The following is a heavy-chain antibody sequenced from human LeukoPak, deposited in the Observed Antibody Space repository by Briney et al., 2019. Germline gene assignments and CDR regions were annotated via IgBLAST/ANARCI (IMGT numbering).Heavy chain of an antibody. Sequence: SETLSLTCVVYGGYFWTWIRQSPGKGLEWIGEINQSGSTNYNPSLRSRVTISVDKSKNQFSLRLRSVTAADTAMYYCARQAGNSIGWYYWFDPWGQGTLVTVSS. J-gene: IGHJ5*02. CDR2: INQSGST. CDR1: GGYF. D-gene: IGHD6-19*01. CDR3: ARQAGNSIGWYYWFDP. V-gene: IGHV4-34*01.